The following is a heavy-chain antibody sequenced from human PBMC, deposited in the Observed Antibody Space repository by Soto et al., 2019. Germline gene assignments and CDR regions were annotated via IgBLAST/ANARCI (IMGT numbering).Heavy chain of an antibody. Sequence: RASVKVSCKASGGTFSSYAISWVRQAPGQGLEWMGGIIPIFGTADYAQKFQGRVTITADESTSTAYMELSSLRSEDTAVYYCACTVSNYYYYGRDVWGQGTTVTVSS. D-gene: IGHD2-8*01. CDR3: ACTVSNYYYYGRDV. V-gene: IGHV1-69*13. CDR1: GGTFSSYA. J-gene: IGHJ6*02. CDR2: IIPIFGTA.